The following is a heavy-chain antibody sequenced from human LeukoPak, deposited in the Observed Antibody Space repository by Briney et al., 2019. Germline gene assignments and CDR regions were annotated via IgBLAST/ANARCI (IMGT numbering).Heavy chain of an antibody. Sequence: KTSETLSLTCTVSGGSISSYYWSWIRQPAGKGLEWIGRIYTSGSTNYNPSLKSRVTMSVDTSKNQFSLKLSSVTAADTAVYYCARGAADQYYYYYMDVWGKGTTVTISS. CDR3: ARGAADQYYYYYMDV. V-gene: IGHV4-4*07. D-gene: IGHD6-13*01. J-gene: IGHJ6*03. CDR2: IYTSGST. CDR1: GGSISSYY.